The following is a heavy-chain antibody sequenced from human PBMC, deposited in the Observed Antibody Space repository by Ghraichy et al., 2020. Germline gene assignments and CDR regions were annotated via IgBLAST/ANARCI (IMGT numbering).Heavy chain of an antibody. CDR2: ISGVSTYI. V-gene: IGHV3-21*06. CDR1: GFSLSFYN. Sequence: GSLRLSCAASGFSLSFYNMNWVRQAPGKGLEWVSSISGVSTYIYYADSVKGRFSISRDNAKNSLYLQMNSLRAEDTAFYYCARGRDYDLLGRVPPFDPWGQGTLVTVSS. CDR3: ARGRDYDLLGRVPPFDP. D-gene: IGHD4-17*01. J-gene: IGHJ5*02.